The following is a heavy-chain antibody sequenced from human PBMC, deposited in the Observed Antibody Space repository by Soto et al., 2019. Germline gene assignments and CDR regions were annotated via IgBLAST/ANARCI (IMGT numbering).Heavy chain of an antibody. V-gene: IGHV4-59*07. D-gene: IGHD3-16*01. CDR2: VDYNGFT. Sequence: QVQLRESGPGLGKPSDTLSLICPVSGGSISTYYWSWIRQPRGKGLGWIASVDYNGFTNYNPSLMSRVTMSVDPFRNPFSLRVMSVTAADTALYYCARVSYDLVYYVDCWGQGNLVTVSS. CDR1: GGSISTYY. CDR3: ARVSYDLVYYVDC. J-gene: IGHJ4*02.